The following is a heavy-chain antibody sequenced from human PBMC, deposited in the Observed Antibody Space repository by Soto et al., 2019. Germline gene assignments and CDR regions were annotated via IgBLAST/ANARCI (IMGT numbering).Heavy chain of an antibody. CDR1: GFIFSNYA. Sequence: VQLVESGGGLVQPGRSLRVSCAASGFIFSNYAMNWVRQAPGKGLEWVSYISIGSGSIFYADSVKGRFTISRDDARNSLFLQMNTLRDEDTAVYYCVRDHRWAFDFWGQGTMVTVSS. J-gene: IGHJ3*01. D-gene: IGHD2-15*01. CDR2: ISIGSGSI. CDR3: VRDHRWAFDF. V-gene: IGHV3-48*02.